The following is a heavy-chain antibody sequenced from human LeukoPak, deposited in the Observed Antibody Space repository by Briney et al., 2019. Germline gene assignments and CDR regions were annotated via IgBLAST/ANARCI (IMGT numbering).Heavy chain of an antibody. CDR2: FSGSGGRT. CDR3: AKVTSSYNYFDY. CDR1: GFTFATYP. D-gene: IGHD2-2*01. V-gene: IGHV3-23*01. Sequence: GGSLRLSCEASGFTFATYPMSWVRQAPGKGLEWVSTFSGSGGRTLYADSVEGRFTISRDNSKNTLSLQMNSLRAEDTAVYYCAKVTSSYNYFDYWGQGSLVTVSS. J-gene: IGHJ4*02.